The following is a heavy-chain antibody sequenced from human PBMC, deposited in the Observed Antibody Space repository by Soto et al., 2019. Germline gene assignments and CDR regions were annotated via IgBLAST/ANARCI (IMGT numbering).Heavy chain of an antibody. CDR1: GGSFSGYY. CDR3: ARRRYSYGFPPFDY. CDR2: INHSGST. Sequence: QVQLQQWGAGLLKPSETLSLTCAVYGGSFSGYYWSWIRQPPGKGLEWIGEINHSGSTNYNPSLKSRVTISVDTSKNQFSLKLSSVTAADTAGYYCARRRYSYGFPPFDYWGQGTLVTVSS. J-gene: IGHJ4*02. D-gene: IGHD5-18*01. V-gene: IGHV4-34*01.